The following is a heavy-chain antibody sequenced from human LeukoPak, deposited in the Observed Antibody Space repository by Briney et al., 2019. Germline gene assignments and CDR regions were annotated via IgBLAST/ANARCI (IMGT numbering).Heavy chain of an antibody. CDR2: IIPIFGIA. J-gene: IGHJ4*02. Sequence: SVKVSCKASGGTFISYAISWVRQAPGQGLEWMGRIIPIFGIANYAQKFQGRVTITADKSTSTAYMELSSLRSEDTAVYYCARGGVWGNSYFDYWGQGTLVTVSS. CDR1: GGTFISYA. V-gene: IGHV1-69*04. CDR3: ARGGVWGNSYFDY. D-gene: IGHD4-23*01.